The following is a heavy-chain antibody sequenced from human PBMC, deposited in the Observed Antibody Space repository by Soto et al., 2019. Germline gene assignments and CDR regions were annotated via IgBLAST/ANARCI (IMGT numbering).Heavy chain of an antibody. J-gene: IGHJ4*02. Sequence: SETLSLTCAVYGGTFSNYYWSWIRQPPGKGLEWIGEIDHSGGTSYDPSLKSRVTISIETSKNQFSLKLTSVTAADTAVYYCAGGSQSAWEFPFYWGQGTPVTVS. CDR2: IDHSGGT. V-gene: IGHV4-34*01. CDR1: GGTFSNYY. D-gene: IGHD1-26*01. CDR3: AGGSQSAWEFPFY.